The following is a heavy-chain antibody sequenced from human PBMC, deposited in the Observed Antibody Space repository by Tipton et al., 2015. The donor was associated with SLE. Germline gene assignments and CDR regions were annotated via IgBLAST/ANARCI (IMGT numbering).Heavy chain of an antibody. CDR2: VSYTGSA. J-gene: IGHJ4*02. V-gene: IGHV4-59*08. CDR1: GGSITSHY. D-gene: IGHD3-3*01. CDR3: ARLSAYYRVFDL. Sequence: TLSLTCTVSGGSITSHYWTWIRQSPGKEFEWLAYVSYTGSATYNPSLRSRVSISPYTSENQFSPKGTSVTAADTAVYYCARLSAYYRVFDLWGQGTQVTVSS.